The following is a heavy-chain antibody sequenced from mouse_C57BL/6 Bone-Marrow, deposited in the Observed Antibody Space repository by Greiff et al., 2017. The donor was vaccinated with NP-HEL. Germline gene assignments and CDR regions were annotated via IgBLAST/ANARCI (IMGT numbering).Heavy chain of an antibody. D-gene: IGHD1-1*01. CDR3: ARYGSLYYFDD. J-gene: IGHJ2*01. Sequence: QVQLKQSGPELVKPGASVKISCKASGYAFSSSWMNWVKQRPGKGLEWIGRIYPGDGDTNYNGKFKGKATLTADKSSSTAYMQLSSLTSEDSAVSFCARYGSLYYFDDWGQGTTLTVSS. CDR2: IYPGDGDT. V-gene: IGHV1-82*01. CDR1: GYAFSSSW.